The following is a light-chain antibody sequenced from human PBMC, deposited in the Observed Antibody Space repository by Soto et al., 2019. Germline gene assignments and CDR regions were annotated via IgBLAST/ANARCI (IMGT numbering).Light chain of an antibody. Sequence: EIVLTQSPGTLSLSPGERATLSCRASQSVSSSLAWYQQRPGQAPRLLIYGASSRATGIPDRFSGSGSGTDFTLTISRLEPEDFEVYFCQQYVDAQWTFGQGTKVDIK. V-gene: IGKV3-20*01. CDR2: GAS. CDR1: QSVSSS. CDR3: QQYVDAQWT. J-gene: IGKJ1*01.